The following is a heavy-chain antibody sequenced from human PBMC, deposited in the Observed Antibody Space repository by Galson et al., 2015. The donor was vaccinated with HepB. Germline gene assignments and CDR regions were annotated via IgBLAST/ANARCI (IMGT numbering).Heavy chain of an antibody. J-gene: IGHJ4*02. V-gene: IGHV3-30*09. CDR2: ISFDGSNK. D-gene: IGHD3-10*01. CDR3: ATTKGTSGSYYNW. CDR1: GFTFSTYA. Sequence: SLRLSCAASGFTFSTYALHWVRQSPGKGLEWVAFISFDGSNKDYGDSVKGRFAISRDNSKHILYLEMNSLTTEDTALYYCATTKGTSGSYYNWWCQGALVIVSS.